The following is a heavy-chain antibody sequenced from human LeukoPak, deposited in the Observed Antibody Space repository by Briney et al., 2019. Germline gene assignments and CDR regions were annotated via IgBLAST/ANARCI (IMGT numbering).Heavy chain of an antibody. CDR1: GGTFSSYA. J-gene: IGHJ5*02. CDR3: ARELPCNSTSCYVDWFDP. CDR2: IIPIFGTA. D-gene: IGHD2-2*01. V-gene: IGHV1-69*01. Sequence: SVKVSCKASGGTFSSYAISWVRQAPGQGLEWMRRIIPIFGTANYAQNFQGRVTITADESTSTDYMELSSLRSEDTAVYYCARELPCNSTSCYVDWFDPWGQGTLVTVSS.